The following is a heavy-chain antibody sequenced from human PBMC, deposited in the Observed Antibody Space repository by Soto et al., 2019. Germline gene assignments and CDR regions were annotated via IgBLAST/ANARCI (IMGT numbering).Heavy chain of an antibody. Sequence: PSETLSLTCTVSGGSISSYYWSWIRQPPGKGLEWIGYIYYSGSTNYNPSLKSRVTISVDTSKNQFSLKLSSVTAADTAVYYCARGRRGPPGWSIEARYFQHWGQGTLVTVSS. V-gene: IGHV4-59*01. J-gene: IGHJ1*01. CDR2: IYYSGST. CDR1: GGSISSYY. CDR3: ARGRRGPPGWSIEARYFQH. D-gene: IGHD2-8*01.